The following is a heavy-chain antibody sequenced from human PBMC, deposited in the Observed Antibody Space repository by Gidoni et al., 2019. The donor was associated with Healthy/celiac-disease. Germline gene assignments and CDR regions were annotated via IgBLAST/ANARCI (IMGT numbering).Heavy chain of an antibody. D-gene: IGHD2-2*02. Sequence: QVQLVQSGAEVKKPGASVKVSCKASGYTLTSYGISWVRQAHGQGLEWMGWNRAYNGNTNYAQKLQGRVTMTTDTSTSTAYMELRSLRSDDTAVYYCAREPRSIGYCSSTSCYTFDYWGQGTLVTVSS. CDR1: GYTLTSYG. CDR3: AREPRSIGYCSSTSCYTFDY. CDR2: NRAYNGNT. J-gene: IGHJ4*02. V-gene: IGHV1-18*01.